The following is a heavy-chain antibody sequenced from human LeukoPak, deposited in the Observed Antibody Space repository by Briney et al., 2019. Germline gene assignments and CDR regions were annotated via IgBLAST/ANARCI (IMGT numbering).Heavy chain of an antibody. V-gene: IGHV3-23*01. Sequence: GGSLRLSCAASGFAFSNYALSWVRQAPGKGLEWVSAISGSGGSTYYTDSVKGRFTISRDNSKNTLYLQMNSLRAGDTAAYYCAKGGVGAAFDYWGQGTLVTVSS. D-gene: IGHD1-26*01. CDR3: AKGGVGAAFDY. CDR2: ISGSGGST. J-gene: IGHJ4*02. CDR1: GFAFSNYA.